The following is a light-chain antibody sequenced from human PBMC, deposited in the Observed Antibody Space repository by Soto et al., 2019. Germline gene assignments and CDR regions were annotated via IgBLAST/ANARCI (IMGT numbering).Light chain of an antibody. CDR1: QSVSSS. V-gene: IGKV3-15*01. CDR3: QQYQYWPPIT. Sequence: EMVLTQSPGTLSLSPGEGGSRCCRAIQSVSSSYLAWYQQKPGQAPRLLIYGASSRATGIPARFSGSGSGAEFTLTISSLQSEDFALYYCQQYQYWPPITFGQGTRLEIK. J-gene: IGKJ5*01. CDR2: GAS.